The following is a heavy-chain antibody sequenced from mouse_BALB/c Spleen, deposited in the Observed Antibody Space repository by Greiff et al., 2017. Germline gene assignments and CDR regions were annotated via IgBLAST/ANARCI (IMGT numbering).Heavy chain of an antibody. Sequence: VQLKESGPGLVKPSQSLSLTCTVTGYSITSDYAWNWIRQFPGNKLEWMGYISYSGSTSYNPSLKSRISITRDTSKNQFFLQLNSVTTEDTATYYCARGGRFGVRRGAMDYWGQGTSVTVSS. V-gene: IGHV3-2*02. CDR1: GYSITSDYA. CDR3: ARGGRFGVRRGAMDY. CDR2: ISYSGST. J-gene: IGHJ4*01. D-gene: IGHD2-14*01.